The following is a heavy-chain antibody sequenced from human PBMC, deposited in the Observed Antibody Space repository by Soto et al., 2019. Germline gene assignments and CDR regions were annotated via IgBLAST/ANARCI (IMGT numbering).Heavy chain of an antibody. CDR3: ARAPYYYGSGSYYNLSPFDY. D-gene: IGHD3-10*01. CDR1: GGTFSSYT. CDR2: IIPILGIA. V-gene: IGHV1-69*02. J-gene: IGHJ4*02. Sequence: GASVKVSCKASGGTFSSYTISWVRQAPGQGLEWMGRIIPILGIANYAQKFQGRVTITADKSTSTAYMELSSLRSEDTAVYYCARAPYYYGSGSYYNLSPFDYWGQGTLVTVSS.